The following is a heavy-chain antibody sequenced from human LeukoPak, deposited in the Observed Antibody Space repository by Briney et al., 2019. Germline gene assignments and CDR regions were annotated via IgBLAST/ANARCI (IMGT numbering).Heavy chain of an antibody. V-gene: IGHV4-4*07. CDR1: GGSISSYY. D-gene: IGHD1-26*01. J-gene: IGHJ4*02. CDR3: ARENSGSYREFDY. Sequence: SETLSLTCTVSGGSISSYYWSWIRQPAGKGLEWIGRIYTSGSTNYNASLKSRVSMSVDTSKNQFSLKLSTVTAADTAVFYCARENSGSYREFDYWGQGTLVTVSS. CDR2: IYTSGST.